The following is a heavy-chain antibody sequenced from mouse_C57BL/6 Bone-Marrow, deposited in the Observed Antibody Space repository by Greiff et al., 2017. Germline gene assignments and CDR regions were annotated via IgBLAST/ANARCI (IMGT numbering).Heavy chain of an antibody. Sequence: QVTLKESGPGILQPSQTLSLTCSFSGFSLSTFGMGVGWIRQPSGKGLEWLAHIWWDDDKYYNPALKLRLTISKDTSKNQVFLKIANVDTVDTATYYCARIAGLYYYGSSYPRAMDYWGQGTSVTVSS. J-gene: IGHJ4*01. D-gene: IGHD1-1*01. CDR1: GFSLSTFGMG. V-gene: IGHV8-8*01. CDR2: IWWDDDK. CDR3: ARIAGLYYYGSSYPRAMDY.